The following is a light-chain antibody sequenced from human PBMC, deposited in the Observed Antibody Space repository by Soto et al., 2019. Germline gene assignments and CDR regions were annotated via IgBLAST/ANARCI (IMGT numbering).Light chain of an antibody. CDR1: QSVSSN. J-gene: IGKJ1*01. CDR3: QQSYSTPRT. CDR2: GAF. V-gene: IGKV3-15*01. Sequence: EIVMTQSPVTLAVSPGERVSLSCRASQSVSSNLAWYQQKPGQAPSLLIYGAFTRATGIPARFSGTGSGTDFTLTISSLQPEDFATYYCQQSYSTPRTFGQGTKVDIK.